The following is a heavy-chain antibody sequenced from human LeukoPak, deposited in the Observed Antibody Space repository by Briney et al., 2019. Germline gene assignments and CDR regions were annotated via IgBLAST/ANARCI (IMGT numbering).Heavy chain of an antibody. J-gene: IGHJ4*02. Sequence: GGSLRLSCAASGFIFNNYAIHWVRQAPGKGLQWVAVISPDGTQKYDADSVKGRFTISRDNSQKILYLQMNTLRTEDTAVYYCARNLAGSGYYFDYWGQGTLVTVSS. CDR2: ISPDGTQK. CDR1: GFIFNNYA. D-gene: IGHD3-22*01. V-gene: IGHV3-30*03. CDR3: ARNLAGSGYYFDY.